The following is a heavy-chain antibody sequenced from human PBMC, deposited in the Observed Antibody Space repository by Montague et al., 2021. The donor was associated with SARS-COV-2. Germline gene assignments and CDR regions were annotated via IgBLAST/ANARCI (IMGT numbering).Heavy chain of an antibody. V-gene: IGHV4-61*02. CDR2: IYTSGST. Sequence: TLSLTCTVSGGSISSGSYYWSWIRQPAGKGLEWIGRIYTSGSTNYNPSLKSRVTISVDTSKNQFSLKLSSVTAADTAVYYCARETFSGCSYGRGSNYYYYGMDVGGQGTTVTVSS. J-gene: IGHJ6*02. CDR1: GGSISSGSYY. CDR3: ARETFSGCSYGRGSNYYYYGMDV. D-gene: IGHD5-18*01.